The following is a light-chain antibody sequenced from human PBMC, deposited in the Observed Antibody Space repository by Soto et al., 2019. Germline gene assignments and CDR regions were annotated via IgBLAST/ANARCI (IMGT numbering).Light chain of an antibody. CDR3: EDGNDWPPGAT. J-gene: IGKJ4*01. CDR1: QTISTY. CDR2: DSS. Sequence: EIVLTQSPATLSLSPGERATLSCRASQTISTYLAWYQQRPGQSPRLLIYDSSNRATGIPARFSGGGSGPDFTLTINPLAAEDSAVYYGEDGNDWPPGATFGGGTKVEIK. V-gene: IGKV3-11*01.